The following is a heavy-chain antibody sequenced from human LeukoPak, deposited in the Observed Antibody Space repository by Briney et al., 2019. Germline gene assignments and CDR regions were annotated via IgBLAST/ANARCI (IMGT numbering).Heavy chain of an antibody. V-gene: IGHV3-48*04. J-gene: IGHJ6*03. CDR1: GFTFTNAW. CDR3: ARDKNGYCSSTSCPRGDYYYYMDV. CDR2: ISSSSSTI. D-gene: IGHD2-2*03. Sequence: GGSLRLSCTVSGFTFTNAWMTWVRQAPGKGLGWVSYISSSSSTIYYADSVKGRFTISRDNAKNSLYLQMNSLRAEDTAVYYCARDKNGYCSSTSCPRGDYYYYMDVWGKGTTVTVSS.